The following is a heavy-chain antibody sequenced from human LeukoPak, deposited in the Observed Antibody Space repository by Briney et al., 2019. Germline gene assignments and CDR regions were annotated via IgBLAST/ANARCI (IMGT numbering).Heavy chain of an antibody. V-gene: IGHV3-53*01. J-gene: IGHJ4*02. D-gene: IGHD5-18*01. CDR1: GFTVSGNY. Sequence: GGSLRLSCAVSGFTVSGNYMSWIRQAPGKGLEWVSLIYSDDTTLYADSVKGRFTISRDISKNTLYLQMSSLRAGDTAVYYCARRAGGYSHPYDYWGQGVLVAVSS. CDR3: ARRAGGYSHPYDY. CDR2: IYSDDTT.